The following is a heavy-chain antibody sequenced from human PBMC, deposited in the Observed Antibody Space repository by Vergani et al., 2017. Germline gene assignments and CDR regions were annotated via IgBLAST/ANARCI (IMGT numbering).Heavy chain of an antibody. CDR2: ISSSSSYI. CDR3: ARGLPNYGSGSYLDY. CDR1: GFTFSSYS. Sequence: EVQLVESGGGLVKPGGSLRLSCAASGFTFSSYSMNWVRQAPGKGLEWVSSISSSSSYIYYADSVKGRFTISRDNSKNTLYLQMNSLRAEDTAVYYCARGLPNYGSGSYLDYWGQGTLVTVSS. D-gene: IGHD3-10*01. J-gene: IGHJ4*02. V-gene: IGHV3-21*01.